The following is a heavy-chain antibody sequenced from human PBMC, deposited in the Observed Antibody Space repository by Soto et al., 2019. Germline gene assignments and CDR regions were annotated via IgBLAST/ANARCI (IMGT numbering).Heavy chain of an antibody. CDR1: GFTFSGYS. Sequence: SLRLSCAASGFTFSGYSLNWVRQAPGKGLEWVSSISSSSSYIDYADSVKGRFTISRDNAKNSLFLQMTSLRAEDTAVYYCARDQTIFGVTKTTGMDVWGQGTSVTVSS. J-gene: IGHJ6*02. CDR2: ISSSSSYI. D-gene: IGHD3-3*01. V-gene: IGHV3-21*01. CDR3: ARDQTIFGVTKTTGMDV.